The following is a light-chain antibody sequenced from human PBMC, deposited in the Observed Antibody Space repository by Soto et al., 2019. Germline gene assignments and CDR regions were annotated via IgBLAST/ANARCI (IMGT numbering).Light chain of an antibody. J-gene: IGKJ4*01. Sequence: DIQMTQSPSSLSASVGDRVTITCQASQDISNYLNWYQQKPGKGPKLLIYDASNLETGVPSRFSGSGSGTDFTFTISSLQPEDIATYYCQQYDNLPPLTFGGGTKVEIK. CDR1: QDISNY. CDR3: QQYDNLPPLT. V-gene: IGKV1-33*01. CDR2: DAS.